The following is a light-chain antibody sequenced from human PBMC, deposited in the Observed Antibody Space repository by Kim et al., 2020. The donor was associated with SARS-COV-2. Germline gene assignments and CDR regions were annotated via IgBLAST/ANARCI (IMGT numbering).Light chain of an antibody. V-gene: IGLV7-43*01. CDR3: LIYYGGAHLYV. CDR1: TGPVTRAHY. CDR2: STS. J-gene: IGLJ1*01. Sequence: GPVTLTCASSTGPVTRAHYPKWFQQKPGQAPRALIYSTSNRHSWTPARFSGSLLGGKAALTLSGVQPEDEADYYCLIYYGGAHLYVFGTGPKVTVL.